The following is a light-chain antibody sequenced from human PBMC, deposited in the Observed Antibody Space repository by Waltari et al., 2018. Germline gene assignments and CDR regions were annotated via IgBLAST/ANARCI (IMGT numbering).Light chain of an antibody. J-gene: IGLJ1*01. CDR3: HVWHPHVDPGV. CDR2: YAR. Sequence: SYVVTQPPSVSVAPGETATTTCGVDNIGTYSVPLYQQKAGQAPVLVIFYARDRPSGIPDRFSGSNSGNTATLTISRVEAGDEARYYCHVWHPHVDPGVFGTGTEVTVL. CDR1: NIGTYS. V-gene: IGLV3-21*04.